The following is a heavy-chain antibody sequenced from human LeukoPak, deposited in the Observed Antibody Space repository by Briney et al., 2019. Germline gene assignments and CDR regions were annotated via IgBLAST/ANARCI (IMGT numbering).Heavy chain of an antibody. Sequence: GRSLRLSCTTSGFNLGDHAMTWVRQAPGKGLEWVGFIRSKAYRGTTEYAASVKGRFTISRDDSKSVVYPQMNSLKSEDTAVYYCSRGPIQLWVHNGMDVWGQGTTVTVSS. CDR1: GFNLGDHA. V-gene: IGHV3-49*04. D-gene: IGHD5-18*01. J-gene: IGHJ6*02. CDR3: SRGPIQLWVHNGMDV. CDR2: IRSKAYRGTT.